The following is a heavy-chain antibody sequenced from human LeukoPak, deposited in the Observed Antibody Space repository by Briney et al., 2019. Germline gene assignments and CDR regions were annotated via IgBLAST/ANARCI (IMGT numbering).Heavy chain of an antibody. J-gene: IGHJ4*02. V-gene: IGHV4-4*07. D-gene: IGHD3-22*01. Sequence: SETLSLTCTVSGGSISSYYWSWIRRPAGKGLEWIGRIYISGSTNYNPSLKSRVTMSVDTSKNQFSLKLSSVTAADTAVYYCARGSSGYYYPEFDYWGQGTLVTVSS. CDR2: IYISGST. CDR3: ARGSSGYYYPEFDY. CDR1: GGSISSYY.